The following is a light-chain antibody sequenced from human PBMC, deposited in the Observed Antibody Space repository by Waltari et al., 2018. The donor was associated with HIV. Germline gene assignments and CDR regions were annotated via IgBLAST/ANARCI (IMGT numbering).Light chain of an antibody. CDR1: NPEGLS. Sequence: VPTQTPSVSVAPGQTASISCGGDNPEGLSVHWYHQRPGQAPVLVIYRDNDRPSGIPERFSGFNSGQTATLSITRVEAGDEADYYCQVWDTDKGHPVFGGGTHLTVL. J-gene: IGLJ7*01. CDR3: QVWDTDKGHPV. CDR2: RDN. V-gene: IGLV3-21*02.